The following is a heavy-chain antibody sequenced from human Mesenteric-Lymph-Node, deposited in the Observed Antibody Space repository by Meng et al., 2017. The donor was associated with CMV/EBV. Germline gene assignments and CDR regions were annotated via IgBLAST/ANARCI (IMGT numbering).Heavy chain of an antibody. CDR3: ANVLYDFWSGYYKSVGY. CDR2: ISGSGGST. V-gene: IGHV3-23*01. D-gene: IGHD3-3*01. Sequence: GGSLRLSCATSGFTLTNYDMHWVRQAPGKGLEWVSAISGSGGSTYYADSVKGRFTISRDNSKNTLYLQMNSLRAEDTAVYYCANVLYDFWSGYYKSVGYWGQGTLVTVSS. CDR1: GFTLTNYD. J-gene: IGHJ4*02.